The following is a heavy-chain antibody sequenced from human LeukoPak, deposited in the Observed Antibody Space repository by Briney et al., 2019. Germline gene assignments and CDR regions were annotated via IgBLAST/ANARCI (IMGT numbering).Heavy chain of an antibody. Sequence: SETLSLTCTVSGGSISSGSYYWNWIRQPAGKGLEWIGNFYYSGSTNYNPSLKSRVTISVDTSKNQFSLKLSSVTAADTAVYYCAGYCSSTSCSTFDYWGQGTLVTVSS. CDR2: FYYSGST. CDR1: GGSISSGSYY. D-gene: IGHD2-2*01. J-gene: IGHJ4*02. CDR3: AGYCSSTSCSTFDY. V-gene: IGHV4-61*10.